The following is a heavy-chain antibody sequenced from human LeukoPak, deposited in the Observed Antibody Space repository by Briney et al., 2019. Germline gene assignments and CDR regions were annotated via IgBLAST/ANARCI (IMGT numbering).Heavy chain of an antibody. D-gene: IGHD2-15*01. V-gene: IGHV4-61*02. Sequence: TSETLSLTCTVSGGSISSGSYYWSWIRQPAGKGLEWIGRIYTSGSTNYNPSLKSRVTISVDTSKNQFSLKLSSVTAADTAVYYCAREMCSGGSCYSGLFDYWGRGTLVTVSS. J-gene: IGHJ4*02. CDR3: AREMCSGGSCYSGLFDY. CDR1: GGSISSGSYY. CDR2: IYTSGST.